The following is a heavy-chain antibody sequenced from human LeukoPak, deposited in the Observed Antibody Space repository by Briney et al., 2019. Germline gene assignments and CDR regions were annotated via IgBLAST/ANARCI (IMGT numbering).Heavy chain of an antibody. CDR3: ARHPYSGSYHFDY. CDR2: INPNSGGT. D-gene: IGHD1-26*01. V-gene: IGHV1-2*02. Sequence: ASVKVSFKGSGYIFTRYYMHWVGQAPGKGRGGMGWINPNSGGTNSAQKFQGRVTMTRDTSISTAYMELSRLTSDDTAVYYCARHPYSGSYHFDYWGQGTLVTVSS. J-gene: IGHJ4*02. CDR1: GYIFTRYY.